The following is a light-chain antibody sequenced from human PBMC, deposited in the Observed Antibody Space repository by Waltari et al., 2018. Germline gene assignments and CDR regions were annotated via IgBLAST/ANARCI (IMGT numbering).Light chain of an antibody. J-gene: IGKJ2*01. CDR2: ETS. Sequence: EIVLTQSPATLSLSPGEGTTLSCRASQSVSNYLAWYQQKPGQAPRLLIYETSNRATGIPARFSGSGSGTDFTLTISSLEPEDVAGYYCQQYYSTPYTFGQGTKLEIK. CDR1: QSVSNY. CDR3: QQYYSTPYT. V-gene: IGKV3-11*01.